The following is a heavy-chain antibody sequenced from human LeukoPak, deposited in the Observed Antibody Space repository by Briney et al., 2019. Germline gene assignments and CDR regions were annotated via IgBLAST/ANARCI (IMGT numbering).Heavy chain of an antibody. CDR2: IYCSGST. J-gene: IGHJ4*02. CDR1: GGSFNTYY. CDR3: AAGKLEWFGELLPFDY. D-gene: IGHD3-10*01. V-gene: IGHV4-59*01. Sequence: SETLSLTCTVSGGSFNTYYWSWIRQPPGKGLEWLGYIYCSGSTNYNPSLKSRVTISVDTSKNQFSLKLSSVTAADTAVYYCAAGKLEWFGELLPFDYWGQGTLVAVSS.